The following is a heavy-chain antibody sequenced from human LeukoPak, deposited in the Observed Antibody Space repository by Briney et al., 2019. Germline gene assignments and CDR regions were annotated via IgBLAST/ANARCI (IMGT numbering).Heavy chain of an antibody. Sequence: GGSLRLSCAASGFTFTSYWMHWVRQAPGKGLVWLSRINTDGTITSYADSLEGRFTISRDNPKNTLYLQMNSLRAEDTAEYYCAKDSNGWYQRGSNYFDYWGQGTLVTVSS. D-gene: IGHD6-19*01. CDR3: AKDSNGWYQRGSNYFDY. CDR1: GFTFTSYW. CDR2: INTDGTIT. V-gene: IGHV3-74*01. J-gene: IGHJ4*02.